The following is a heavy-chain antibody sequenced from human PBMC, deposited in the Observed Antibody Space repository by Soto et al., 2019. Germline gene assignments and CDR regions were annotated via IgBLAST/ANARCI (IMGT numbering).Heavy chain of an antibody. V-gene: IGHV5-51*01. CDR3: ARHSNDRDLDAFDI. CDR1: GYRFTSYW. CDR2: IYPGDSDT. Sequence: PGESLKISCKGSGYRFTSYWIGWVSQMPGKGLGWMGIIYPGDSDTRYSPSFQGQVTISADKSISTAYLQWSSLKASDTAMYYCARHSNDRDLDAFDIWGQGTMVTVSS. J-gene: IGHJ3*02. D-gene: IGHD3-22*01.